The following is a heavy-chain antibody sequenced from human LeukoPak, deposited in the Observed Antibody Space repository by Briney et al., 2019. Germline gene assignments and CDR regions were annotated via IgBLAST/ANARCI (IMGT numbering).Heavy chain of an antibody. Sequence: ASVKVSCKASGYTFTGYYMHWVRQAPGQGLEWMGWINPNSGGTNYAQKFQGRVTMTRDTSIGTAYMELSRLRSDDTAVYYCAREPGGYSYGYPFDYWGQGTLVTVSS. J-gene: IGHJ4*02. D-gene: IGHD5-18*01. CDR2: INPNSGGT. V-gene: IGHV1-2*02. CDR3: AREPGGYSYGYPFDY. CDR1: GYTFTGYY.